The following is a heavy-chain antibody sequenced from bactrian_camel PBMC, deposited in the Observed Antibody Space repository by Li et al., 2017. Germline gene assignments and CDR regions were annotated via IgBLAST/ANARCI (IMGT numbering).Heavy chain of an antibody. CDR3: AAVLPTMGCPTGWARISPGFGY. D-gene: IGHD5*01. Sequence: DVQLVESGGGSVQAGGSLRLSCVVSGHTSSISQSCMGWFRQAPGKGREGVAAMYTGGGSTYYADSVKGRFTISQDSAKNTLYLQMNSLNPEDTAMYYCAAVLPTMGCPTGWARISPGFGYWGQGTQVTVS. CDR1: GHTSSISQSC. J-gene: IGHJ6*01. V-gene: IGHV3S40*01. CDR2: MYTGGGST.